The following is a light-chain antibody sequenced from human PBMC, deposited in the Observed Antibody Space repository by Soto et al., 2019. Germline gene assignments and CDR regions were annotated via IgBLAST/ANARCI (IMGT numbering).Light chain of an antibody. CDR3: QQYNNWPQT. CDR1: QSVSSN. Sequence: EIVMTQSPATLSVSRGEIATLSCRASQSVSSNLAWYQQKPGQAPRLLIYGPSTRPTGIPARFSGSGSGTEFTLTISSLQSEDFAVYYCQQYNNWPQTFGQGTKVEIK. V-gene: IGKV3-15*01. CDR2: GPS. J-gene: IGKJ1*01.